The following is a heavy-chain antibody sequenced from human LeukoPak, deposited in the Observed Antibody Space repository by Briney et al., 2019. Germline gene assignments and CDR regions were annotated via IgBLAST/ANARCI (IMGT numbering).Heavy chain of an antibody. Sequence: GRSLTLSCAASGFTFDDYAMHWVRHAPGPGLDLVSGVSWNSGSIGYADSVKGRFTISRDNAKNSLYLQMNSLRAEDTALYYCAKAGWGYQFDYWGQGTLVTVSS. V-gene: IGHV3-9*01. CDR2: VSWNSGSI. J-gene: IGHJ4*02. CDR3: AKAGWGYQFDY. CDR1: GFTFDDYA. D-gene: IGHD3-16*01.